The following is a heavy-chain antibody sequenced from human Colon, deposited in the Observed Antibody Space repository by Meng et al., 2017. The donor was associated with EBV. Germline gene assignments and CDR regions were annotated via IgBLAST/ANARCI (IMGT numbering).Heavy chain of an antibody. Sequence: QGQRQERGAGLLQPSHTRSLTCIGYGGPFIGFHGTWVRQSPGKGLEWIWKIDDSGNIIYNPSLKSRVTISGDTSKNQFSLNVSSVTASDTAVYYCARSRWLLLQLWGQGTLVTVSS. CDR1: GGPFIGFH. D-gene: IGHD3-22*01. CDR2: IDDSGNI. V-gene: IGHV4-34*01. J-gene: IGHJ4*02. CDR3: ARSRWLLLQL.